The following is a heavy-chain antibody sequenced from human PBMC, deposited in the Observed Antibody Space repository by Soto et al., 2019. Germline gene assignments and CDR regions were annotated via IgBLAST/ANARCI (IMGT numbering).Heavy chain of an antibody. CDR3: ARERGPYDFWSGYRWFDP. J-gene: IGHJ5*02. CDR2: IYYSGST. V-gene: IGHV4-59*01. CDR1: GGSISSYY. D-gene: IGHD3-3*01. Sequence: SETLSLTCTVYGGSISSYYWSWIRQPPGKGLEWIGYIYYSGSTNYNPSLKSRVTISVDTSKNQFSLKLSSVTAADTAVYYCARERGPYDFWSGYRWFDPWGQGTLV.